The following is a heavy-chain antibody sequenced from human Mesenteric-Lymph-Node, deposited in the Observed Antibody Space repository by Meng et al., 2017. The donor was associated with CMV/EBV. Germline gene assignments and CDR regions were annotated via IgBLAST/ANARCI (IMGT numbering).Heavy chain of an antibody. J-gene: IGHJ4*02. V-gene: IGHV4-59*08. Sequence: GSLRLSCTVSGGSISSYYWSWIRQPPGKGLEWIGSFYHSGSTYYNSSLKSRVTISVDMSKNKFSLKLTSVTAADTAVYYCARGVGSSSADYWGQGTLVTVSS. D-gene: IGHD6-6*01. CDR3: ARGVGSSSADY. CDR1: GGSISSYY. CDR2: FYHSGST.